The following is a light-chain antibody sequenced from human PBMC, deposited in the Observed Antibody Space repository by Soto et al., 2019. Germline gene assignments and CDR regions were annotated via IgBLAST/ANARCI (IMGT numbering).Light chain of an antibody. CDR1: SSDVGAYNY. CDR2: EVS. J-gene: IGLJ1*01. Sequence: QSALTQPPSASGSPGQSVTISCTGTSSDVGAYNYVSWYQQHPDKAPKLMIYEVSKRPSGVPDRFSGSKSGNTASMTVSGLQAEDEAEYYGASLQGGSNYVFGIGTKLTVL. CDR3: ASLQGGSNYV. V-gene: IGLV2-8*01.